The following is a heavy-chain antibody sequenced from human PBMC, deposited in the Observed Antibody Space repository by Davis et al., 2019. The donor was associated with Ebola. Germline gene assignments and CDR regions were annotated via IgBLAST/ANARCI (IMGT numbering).Heavy chain of an antibody. CDR1: GASFSGYY. CDR3: ARGLRSDYYDSSGYPIAVDY. CDR2: INHSRST. D-gene: IGHD3-22*01. V-gene: IGHV4-34*01. Sequence: MPSETLSPTCAVHGASFSGYYWSWTRQPPGKGLEWIGEINHSRSTNYNPSLKSRVTISVDTSKNQFSLKLSSVTAADTAVYYCARGLRSDYYDSSGYPIAVDYWGQGTLVTVSS. J-gene: IGHJ4*02.